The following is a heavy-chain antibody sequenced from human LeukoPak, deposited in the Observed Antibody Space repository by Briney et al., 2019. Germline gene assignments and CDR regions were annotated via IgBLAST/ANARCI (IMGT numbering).Heavy chain of an antibody. J-gene: IGHJ6*03. Sequence: GRSLRLSCAASGFTFDDYAMHWVRQAPGKGLEWVSGISWNSGSIVYADSVKGRFTISRDNAKNSLYLQMNSLRAEDTAVYYCARDSVTIFGVVIVHYYYMDVWGKGTTVTVSS. CDR3: ARDSVTIFGVVIVHYYYMDV. CDR2: ISWNSGSI. V-gene: IGHV3-9*01. CDR1: GFTFDDYA. D-gene: IGHD3-3*01.